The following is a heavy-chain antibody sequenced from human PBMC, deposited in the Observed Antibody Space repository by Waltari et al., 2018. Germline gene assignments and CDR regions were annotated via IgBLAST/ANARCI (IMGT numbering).Heavy chain of an antibody. CDR1: GGSISTTTSY. V-gene: IGHV4-39*01. CDR3: ARQATDTYYYYYMDV. J-gene: IGHJ6*03. D-gene: IGHD2-21*02. CDR2: SSYSGGT. Sequence: QLQLQESGPGLVKPSETLSLTCTVSGGSISTTTSYWGWIRQPPGKGLEWIGSSSYSGGTSYNPSLNSRVTMSVDTSKNQFSLKLNSVTAADTAVYYCARQATDTYYYYYMDVWGKGTTVTVSS.